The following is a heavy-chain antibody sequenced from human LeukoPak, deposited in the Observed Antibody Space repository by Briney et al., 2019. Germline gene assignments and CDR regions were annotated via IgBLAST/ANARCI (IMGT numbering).Heavy chain of an antibody. CDR1: GGSFSGYY. J-gene: IGHJ6*03. CDR3: ARDLNYSGYDHYYYMDV. D-gene: IGHD5-12*01. CDR2: INPTGST. Sequence: SETLSLTCAVYGGSFSGYYYTWIRQFPGKGLEWIGEINPTGSTNYNSSLKSRLTISADTSNNQFSLNLSSVTAADTAVYYCARDLNYSGYDHYYYMDVWGKGTTVTISS. V-gene: IGHV4-34*01.